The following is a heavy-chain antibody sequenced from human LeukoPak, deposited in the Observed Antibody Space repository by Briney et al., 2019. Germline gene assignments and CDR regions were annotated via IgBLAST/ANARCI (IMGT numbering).Heavy chain of an antibody. CDR1: GGSFSAYY. J-gene: IGHJ4*02. CDR2: INHSGST. V-gene: IGHV4-34*01. CDR3: ARSYWDSSNFDY. D-gene: IGHD6-13*01. Sequence: SETLSLTCAVYGGSFSAYYWNWIRQPPGKGLEWIGEINHSGSTNYNPSLKSRVTISVDTSKNQFSLKLSSVTAADTAVYYCARSYWDSSNFDYWGQGTLVTVSS.